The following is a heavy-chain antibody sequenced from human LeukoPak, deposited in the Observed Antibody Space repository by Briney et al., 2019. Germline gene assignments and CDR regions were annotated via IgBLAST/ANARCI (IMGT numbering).Heavy chain of an antibody. V-gene: IGHV4-59*12. D-gene: IGHD3-3*01. J-gene: IGHJ4*02. CDR3: ARLLGLEWLFDY. CDR1: GGSISSYY. Sequence: SETLSLTCTVSGGSISSYYWSWIRQPPGKGLEWIGYIYYSGSTNYNPSLKSRVTMSVDTSKNQFSLKLSSVTAADTAVYYCARLLGLEWLFDYWGQGTLVTVSS. CDR2: IYYSGST.